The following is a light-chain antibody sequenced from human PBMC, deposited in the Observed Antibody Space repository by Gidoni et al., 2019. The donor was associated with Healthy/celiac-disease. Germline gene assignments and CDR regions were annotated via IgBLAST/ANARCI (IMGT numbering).Light chain of an antibody. CDR1: QSVSSN. V-gene: IGKV3-15*01. Sequence: EIVITQSPATLSVSPGERVTLSCRASQSVSSNLAWYQQKPGQAPRLLIYGASTRATGIPARFSGTGSGTEFTLTISSLQSEDFAVYYCQQYNNWPPWTFGQXTKVEIK. CDR2: GAS. CDR3: QQYNNWPPWT. J-gene: IGKJ1*01.